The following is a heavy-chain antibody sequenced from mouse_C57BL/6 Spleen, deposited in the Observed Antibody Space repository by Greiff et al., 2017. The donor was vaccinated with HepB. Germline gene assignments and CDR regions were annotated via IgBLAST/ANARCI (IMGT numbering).Heavy chain of an antibody. CDR2: IDPSDSYT. CDR1: GYTFTSYW. Sequence: VKLQQPGAELVRPGTSVKLSCKASGYTFTSYWMHWVKQRPGQGLEWIGVIDPSDSYTNYNQKFKGKATLTVDTSSSTAYMQRSSLTSEDSAVYYCARRRLEMDDWGQGTSVTVSS. D-gene: IGHD4-1*01. J-gene: IGHJ4*01. CDR3: ARRRLEMDD. V-gene: IGHV1-59*01.